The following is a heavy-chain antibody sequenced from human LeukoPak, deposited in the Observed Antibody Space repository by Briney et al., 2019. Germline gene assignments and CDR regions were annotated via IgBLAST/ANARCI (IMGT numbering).Heavy chain of an antibody. CDR3: TRHLTGTGNEGVDY. D-gene: IGHD1-7*01. CDR2: IRSKANSYAT. Sequence: PGGSLRLSCAASGFTFSGSARRWVRQASGKGLEWVGRIRSKANSYATTYAASVKGRFTISRDNSKNTAYLQMNSVKAEDTAVYFCTRHLTGTGNEGVDYWGQGTLVTVSS. J-gene: IGHJ4*02. V-gene: IGHV3-73*01. CDR1: GFTFSGSA.